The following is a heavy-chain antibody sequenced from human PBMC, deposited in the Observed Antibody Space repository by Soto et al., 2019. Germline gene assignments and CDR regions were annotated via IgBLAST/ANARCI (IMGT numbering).Heavy chain of an antibody. CDR1: GYTFTGYY. J-gene: IGHJ4*02. D-gene: IGHD3-3*01. CDR3: ARGERLPLIFGVVPPFDY. Sequence: ASVKVSCKASGYTFTGYYMHWVRQAPGQGLEWMGWINPNSGGTNYAQKFQGWVTMTRDTSISTAYMELSRLRSDDTAVYYCARGERLPLIFGVVPPFDYWGQGTLVTVSS. CDR2: INPNSGGT. V-gene: IGHV1-2*04.